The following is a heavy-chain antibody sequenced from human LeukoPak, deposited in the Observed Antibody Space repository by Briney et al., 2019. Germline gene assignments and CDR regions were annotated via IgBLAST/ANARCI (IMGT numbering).Heavy chain of an antibody. Sequence: QTGGSLRLSCAAFGFTFSKYWMLWVRQAPGKGLESVSRINTDGTVTTYADSVKGRFTVSRDNADNTMFLQMNSVRDEDTAVYYCATKQWLAPPPDSWGQGTPVTVSS. CDR1: GFTFSKYW. V-gene: IGHV3-74*01. CDR2: INTDGTVT. CDR3: ATKQWLAPPPDS. J-gene: IGHJ4*02. D-gene: IGHD6-19*01.